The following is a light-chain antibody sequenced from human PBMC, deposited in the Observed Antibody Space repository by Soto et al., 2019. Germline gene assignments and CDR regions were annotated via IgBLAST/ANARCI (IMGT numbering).Light chain of an antibody. CDR2: GAS. V-gene: IGKV3-20*01. CDR3: LQYGSSVWT. CDR1: QSLSSNY. J-gene: IGKJ1*01. Sequence: EIVLTQSPGTLSLSPGERSTLSCRASQSLSSNYLAWFQQKPGQAPRLLIYGASSRATGIPDRFSGSGSGTDFTLTIPRLEPEDFAVYYCLQYGSSVWTFGQGTKVDIK.